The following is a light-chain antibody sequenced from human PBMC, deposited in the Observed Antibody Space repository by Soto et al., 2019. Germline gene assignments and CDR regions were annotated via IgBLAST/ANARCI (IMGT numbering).Light chain of an antibody. V-gene: IGLV2-14*01. CDR3: SSYTTSGTWV. CDR2: EVS. J-gene: IGLJ3*02. Sequence: QSALTQPASVSGSPGQSITLSCTGTSSDIGRYKYVSWYQQHPGKAPKLMIFEVSNRPSGVSNRFSGSKSGNTASLTISGLQAEDEADYWCSSYTTSGTWVFGGGTKVTVL. CDR1: SSDIGRYKY.